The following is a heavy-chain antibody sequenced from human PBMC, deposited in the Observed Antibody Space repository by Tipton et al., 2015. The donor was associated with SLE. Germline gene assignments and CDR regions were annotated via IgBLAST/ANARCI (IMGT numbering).Heavy chain of an antibody. CDR2: INHSGST. CDR3: ARRKGPYSSSWYH. J-gene: IGHJ5*02. D-gene: IGHD6-13*01. CDR1: GGSFSGYY. Sequence: TLSLTCAVYGGSFSGYYWSWIRQTPGKGLEWIGEINHSGSTNYNPSLKSRVTISVETSKNQFSLKLSSVTAADTGVYYCARRKGPYSSSWYHWGQGTLVTVSS. V-gene: IGHV4-34*01.